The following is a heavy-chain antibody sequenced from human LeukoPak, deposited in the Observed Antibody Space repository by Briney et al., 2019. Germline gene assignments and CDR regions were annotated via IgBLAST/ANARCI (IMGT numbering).Heavy chain of an antibody. J-gene: IGHJ4*02. V-gene: IGHV3-66*01. CDR3: ARDRGAYYYETGY. Sequence: GGSLRLSCAASGVTVNSNYMNWVRQAPGKGLEWVSVIYSGGETCYADSVKGRFTISRDISKNTLYLQMNNLRAEDTAVYYCARDRGAYYYETGYWGQGTLVTVSS. D-gene: IGHD3-22*01. CDR2: IYSGGET. CDR1: GVTVNSNY.